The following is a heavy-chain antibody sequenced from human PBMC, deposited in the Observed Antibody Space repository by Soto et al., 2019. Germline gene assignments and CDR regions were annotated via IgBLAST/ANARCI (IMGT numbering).Heavy chain of an antibody. J-gene: IGHJ6*02. CDR1: GGTFSSYA. Sequence: GASVKVSCKASGGTFSSYAISWVRQAPGQGLEWMGGIIPIFGTANYAQKFQGRVTITADKSTSTAYMELSSLRSEDTAVYYCARDPPIAAGSGDYYYYGMDVWGQGTTVTVSS. CDR2: IIPIFGTA. CDR3: ARDPPIAAGSGDYYYYGMDV. D-gene: IGHD6-13*01. V-gene: IGHV1-69*06.